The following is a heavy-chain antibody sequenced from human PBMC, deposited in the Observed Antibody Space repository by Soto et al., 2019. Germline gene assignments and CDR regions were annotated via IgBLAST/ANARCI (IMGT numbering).Heavy chain of an antibody. Sequence: ASVKVSCKASGYIFSDFALHWVRQAPGQRPEWMGWIHAGNGNTIYSKNFQGRVTMTRDTSANTTYMELSSLRSEDTAVYYCARDLGVGAASDYWGQGTLVTVSS. CDR3: ARDLGVGAASDY. J-gene: IGHJ4*02. CDR1: GYIFSDFA. CDR2: IHAGNGNT. V-gene: IGHV1-3*01. D-gene: IGHD1-26*01.